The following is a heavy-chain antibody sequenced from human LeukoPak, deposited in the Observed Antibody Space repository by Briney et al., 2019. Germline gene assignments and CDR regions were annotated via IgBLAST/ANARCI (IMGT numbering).Heavy chain of an antibody. CDR3: ARHIAAAAKWLDL. CDR1: GYTFSSYD. J-gene: IGHJ5*02. V-gene: IGHV1-18*01. Sequence: ASVKVSCKASGYTFSSYDITWVRQAPGQGLEWMGWISGDTGDTNYAQNLQGRLTMTTDTSTSTGYMELRSLRSDDTAVYYCARHIAAAAKWLDLWGQGTLVIVSS. CDR2: ISGDTGDT. D-gene: IGHD6-13*01.